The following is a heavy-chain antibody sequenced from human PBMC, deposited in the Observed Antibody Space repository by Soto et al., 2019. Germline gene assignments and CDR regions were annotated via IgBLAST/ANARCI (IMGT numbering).Heavy chain of an antibody. D-gene: IGHD5-12*01. CDR2: INSDGSST. Sequence: GGSLRLSCAASGFTFSSYWMHWVRQAPGKGLVWVSRINSDGSSTSYADSVKGRFTISRDNAKNTLYLQMNSLRAEDTAVYYCARDPRDGGYEHYYYYYMDVWGKGTTVTVSS. CDR1: GFTFSSYW. CDR3: ARDPRDGGYEHYYYYYMDV. J-gene: IGHJ6*03. V-gene: IGHV3-74*01.